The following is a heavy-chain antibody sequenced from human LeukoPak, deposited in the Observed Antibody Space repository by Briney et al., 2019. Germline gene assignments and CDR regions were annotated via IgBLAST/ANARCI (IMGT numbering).Heavy chain of an antibody. CDR1: GGSFSGYY. J-gene: IGHJ4*02. Sequence: SETLSLTCAVYGGSFSGYYWSWIRQPPEKGLEWIGEINHSGSTNYNPSLKSRVTMSVDTSKNQFSLKLSSVTSADTAVYYCASRARDIAAAGTDHWGQGTLVTVSS. CDR3: ASRARDIAAAGTDH. CDR2: INHSGST. D-gene: IGHD6-13*01. V-gene: IGHV4-34*01.